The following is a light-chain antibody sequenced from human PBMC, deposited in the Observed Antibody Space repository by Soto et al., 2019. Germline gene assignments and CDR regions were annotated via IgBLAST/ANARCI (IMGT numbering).Light chain of an antibody. CDR1: QSVSSSY. CDR3: QQYGSSPTYT. Sequence: EIVLTQSPGTLSLSPGERATLSCRASQSVSSSYLAWYQQKHGQAPRLLIYGAASRATVIPDGFSGSGSGTGFTLTISRLEPEDFAVYYCQQYGSSPTYTFGQGTKLEIK. J-gene: IGKJ2*01. V-gene: IGKV3-20*01. CDR2: GAA.